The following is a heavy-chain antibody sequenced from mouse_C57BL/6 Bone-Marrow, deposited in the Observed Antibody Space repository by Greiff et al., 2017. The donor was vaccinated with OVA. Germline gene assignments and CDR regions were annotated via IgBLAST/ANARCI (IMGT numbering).Heavy chain of an antibody. CDR1: GFTFTDYY. CDR2: IRNKANGYTT. Sequence: EVMLVESGGGLVQPGGSLSLSCAASGFTFTDYYMSWVRQPPGKALEWLGFIRNKANGYTTEYSASVKGRFTISRDNSQSILYLQMNALRAEDSATYYCARPANGNGYFDVWGTGTTVTVAS. V-gene: IGHV7-3*01. CDR3: ARPANGNGYFDV. J-gene: IGHJ1*03.